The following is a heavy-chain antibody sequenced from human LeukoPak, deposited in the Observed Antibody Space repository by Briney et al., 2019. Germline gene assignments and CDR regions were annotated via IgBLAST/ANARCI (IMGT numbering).Heavy chain of an antibody. CDR2: ISGSSTYI. J-gene: IGHJ6*04. CDR1: GFTFSRYT. CDR3: AELGITMIGGV. D-gene: IGHD3-10*02. Sequence: GGSLRLSCAASGFTFSRYTMNWVRQAPGKGLEWVSSISGSSTYIYYADSVKGRFTISRDNAKNSLFLQMNSLRAEDTAVYYCAELGITMIGGVWGKGTTVTISS. V-gene: IGHV3-21*01.